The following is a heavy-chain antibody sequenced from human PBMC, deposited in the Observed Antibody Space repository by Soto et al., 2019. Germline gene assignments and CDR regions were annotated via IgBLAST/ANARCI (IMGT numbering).Heavy chain of an antibody. CDR1: GFTFSSYA. D-gene: IGHD1-26*01. CDR3: ARRGSGSYYDY. J-gene: IGHJ4*02. V-gene: IGHV3-23*01. Sequence: QPGGSLRLSCAASGFTFSSYAMRWVRQAPVKGQEWVSAISGSGGSTYYADSVKGRFTISRDNSKNTLYLQMNSLRAEDTAVYYCARRGSGSYYDYWGQGTLVTVSS. CDR2: ISGSGGST.